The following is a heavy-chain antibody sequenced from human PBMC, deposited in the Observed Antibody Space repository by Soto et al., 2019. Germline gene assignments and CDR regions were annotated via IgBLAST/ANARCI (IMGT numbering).Heavy chain of an antibody. CDR3: ASRGVYDFWSGYSGYDY. J-gene: IGHJ4*02. V-gene: IGHV3-72*01. Sequence: EVQLVESGGGLVQPGGSLRLSCAASGFTFSDHYMDWVRQAPGKGLEWVGRTRNKANSYTTEYAASVKGRFTISRDDSKNSLYLQMNSLKTEDTAVYYCASRGVYDFWSGYSGYDYWGQGTLVTVSS. CDR1: GFTFSDHY. D-gene: IGHD3-3*01. CDR2: TRNKANSYTT.